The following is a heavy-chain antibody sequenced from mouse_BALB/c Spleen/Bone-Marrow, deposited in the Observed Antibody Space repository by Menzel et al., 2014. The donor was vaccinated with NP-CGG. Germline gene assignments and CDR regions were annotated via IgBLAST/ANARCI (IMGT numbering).Heavy chain of an antibody. J-gene: IGHJ3*01. V-gene: IGHV5-6-5*01. D-gene: IGHD2-2*01. CDR1: GITFSTYA. Sequence: EVKVVESGGGLVNPGGSLKLSCAASGITFSTYAMSWVRQTPEKRLEWVASISRGGSTNYLDSVKGRFTISRDNARNILYLQMSSLRSEDTAMYYCARVIYYAYDGFVYWGQGTLVTVSA. CDR3: ARVIYYAYDGFVY. CDR2: ISRGGST.